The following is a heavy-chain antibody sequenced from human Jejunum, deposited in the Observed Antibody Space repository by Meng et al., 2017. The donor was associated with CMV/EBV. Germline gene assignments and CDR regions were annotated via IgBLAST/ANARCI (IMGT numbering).Heavy chain of an antibody. V-gene: IGHV3-30*02. D-gene: IGHD3-10*01. CDR1: EFIFNNYG. CDR3: VGHQGGPRDGVRLV. CDR2: IDIDGTQR. J-gene: IGHJ4*02. Sequence: SEFIFNNYGMHWLRQAPGKGLEWLSFIDIDGTQRHNADIVWGRFIVSKDKSKNTVFLEMNSLRVEDTAVYYCVGHQGGPRDGVRLVWGQGTQVTSPQ.